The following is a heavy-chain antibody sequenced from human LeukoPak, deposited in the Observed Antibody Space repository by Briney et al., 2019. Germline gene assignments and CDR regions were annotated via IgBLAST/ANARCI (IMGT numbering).Heavy chain of an antibody. Sequence: PGGSLRLSCAASGFTFSSYGTHWVRQAPGKGLEWVAFIRYDGSNKYYAGSVKGRFTISRDNSKNTLYLQMNSLRAEDTAVYYCAKDEKLGIDYYYYYMDVWGKGTTVTVSS. CDR3: AKDEKLGIDYYYYYMDV. CDR1: GFTFSSYG. V-gene: IGHV3-30*02. D-gene: IGHD7-27*01. CDR2: IRYDGSNK. J-gene: IGHJ6*03.